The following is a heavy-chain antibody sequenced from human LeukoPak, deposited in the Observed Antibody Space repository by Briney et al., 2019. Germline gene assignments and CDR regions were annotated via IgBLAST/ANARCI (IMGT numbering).Heavy chain of an antibody. CDR1: GFTFSDSY. D-gene: IGHD5-18*01. CDR2: ITSSSDYT. J-gene: IGHJ4*02. Sequence: GGSLRLSCAASGFTFSDSYMSWIRQAPGKGLEWVSYITSSSDYTNYVDSVKGRFTISRDNAKNSLYLQMNSLRAEDTAVYYCGTGSRYIYGSSSYWGQGTLVTVSS. CDR3: GTGSRYIYGSSSY. V-gene: IGHV3-11*06.